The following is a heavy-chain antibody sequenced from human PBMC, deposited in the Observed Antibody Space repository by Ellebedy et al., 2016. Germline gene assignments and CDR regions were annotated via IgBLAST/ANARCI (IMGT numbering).Heavy chain of an antibody. Sequence: ASVKVSCKASGYTFTSYAMHWVRQAPGQRLEWMGWINAGNGNTKYSQKFQGRVTITRDTSASTAYMELSSLRSEDTAVYYCARVPSYCGGDCSVWFDPWGQGTLVTVSS. D-gene: IGHD2-21*02. J-gene: IGHJ5*02. V-gene: IGHV1-3*01. CDR1: GYTFTSYA. CDR2: INAGNGNT. CDR3: ARVPSYCGGDCSVWFDP.